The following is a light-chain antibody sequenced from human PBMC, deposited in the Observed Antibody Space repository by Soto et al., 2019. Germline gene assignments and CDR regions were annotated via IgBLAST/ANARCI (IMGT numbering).Light chain of an antibody. J-gene: IGKJ1*01. CDR2: GAT. CDR1: QSVSSL. Sequence: MSHFPASLSVTPGHSPSLSCRASQSVSSLLAWYQQKPGRAPRLVIHGATTRATGIPARFSGSGSGTEFTLTISSLQPEDFAIYYCQQNYNWPRTFGQGTKVDI. CDR3: QQNYNWPRT. V-gene: IGKV3-15*01.